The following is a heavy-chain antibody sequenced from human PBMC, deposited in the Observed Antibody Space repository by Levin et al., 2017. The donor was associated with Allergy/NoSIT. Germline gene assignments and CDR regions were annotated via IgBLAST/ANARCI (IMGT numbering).Heavy chain of an antibody. J-gene: IGHJ5*02. D-gene: IGHD2-2*01. CDR1: GYTFTNHY. Sequence: ASVKVSCKASGYTFTNHYIYWVRQAPGQGLEWVGTITPTRGSTSYAQKFQGRVTMTRDTSTSTVYMELTSLRNEDTAVYYCTREACSGPSCYGWLDPWGQGTLVTVSS. CDR3: TREACSGPSCYGWLDP. V-gene: IGHV1-46*01. CDR2: ITPTRGST.